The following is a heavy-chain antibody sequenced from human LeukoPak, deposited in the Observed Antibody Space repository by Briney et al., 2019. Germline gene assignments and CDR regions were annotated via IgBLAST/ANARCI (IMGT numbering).Heavy chain of an antibody. D-gene: IGHD3-3*01. V-gene: IGHV4-59*12. J-gene: IGHJ4*02. Sequence: SETLSLTCTVSGGSISSYYWSWIRQPPGKGLEWIGYIYYSGSTNYNPSLKSRVTISVDTSKNQFSLKLSSVTAADAAVYYCALYDFWSGYSTYWGQGTLVTVSS. CDR2: IYYSGST. CDR3: ALYDFWSGYSTY. CDR1: GGSISSYY.